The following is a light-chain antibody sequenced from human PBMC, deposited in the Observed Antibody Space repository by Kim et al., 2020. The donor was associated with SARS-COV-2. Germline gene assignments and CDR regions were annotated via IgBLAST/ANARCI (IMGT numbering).Light chain of an antibody. CDR3: QQYDSYYT. J-gene: IGKJ2*01. Sequence: RSASVGDRVTITCRASQSISSWLAWYQQKPGKAPKLLIYKASSLESGVPSRFSGSGSGTEFTLTISSLQPDDFATYWCQQYDSYYTFGQGTKLEI. CDR1: QSISSW. V-gene: IGKV1-5*03. CDR2: KAS.